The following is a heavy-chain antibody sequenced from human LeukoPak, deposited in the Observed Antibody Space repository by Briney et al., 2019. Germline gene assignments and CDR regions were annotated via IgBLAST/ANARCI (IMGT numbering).Heavy chain of an antibody. V-gene: IGHV1-69*05. CDR2: IIPIFGTA. CDR1: GGTFSSYA. CDR3: ARDPEYYYDSSGFSGYFDY. D-gene: IGHD3-22*01. J-gene: IGHJ4*02. Sequence: SVKVSCKASGGTFSSYAISWVRQAPGQGLEWMGRIIPIFGTANYAQKFQGRVTITTDEPTSTAYMELSSLRSEDTAVYYCARDPEYYYDSSGFSGYFDYWGQGTLVTVSS.